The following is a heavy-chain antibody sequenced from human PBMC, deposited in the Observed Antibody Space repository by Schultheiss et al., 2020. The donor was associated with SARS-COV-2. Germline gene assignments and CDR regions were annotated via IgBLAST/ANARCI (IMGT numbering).Heavy chain of an antibody. V-gene: IGHV3-21*04. CDR2: ISSSSSYI. D-gene: IGHD3-22*01. J-gene: IGHJ1*01. Sequence: GGSLRLSCAASGFTFSSYSMNWVRQAPGKGLEWVSSISSSSSYIYYADSVKGRFTISRDNAKNSLYLQMNSLRAEDTAVYYCARGGYYYDTSGYLYFQHWGQGTLVTVSS. CDR3: ARGGYYYDTSGYLYFQH. CDR1: GFTFSSYS.